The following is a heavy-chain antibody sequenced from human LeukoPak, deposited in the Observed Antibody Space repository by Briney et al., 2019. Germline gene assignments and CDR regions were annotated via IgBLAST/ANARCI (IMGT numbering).Heavy chain of an antibody. J-gene: IGHJ4*02. D-gene: IGHD3-10*01. CDR1: RFTLRNCV. V-gene: IGHV3-30-3*01. Sequence: PGGSLRLSCAASRFTLRNCVIHWVRQAPGKGLEWVAVTSSDLNVKLYADSVKGRFTISRDNSRSTLYLQMNSLRPEDTAIYYCAREGYYGSGSPPSLYFDYWGQGTLVTVSS. CDR3: AREGYYGSGSPPSLYFDY. CDR2: TSSDLNVK.